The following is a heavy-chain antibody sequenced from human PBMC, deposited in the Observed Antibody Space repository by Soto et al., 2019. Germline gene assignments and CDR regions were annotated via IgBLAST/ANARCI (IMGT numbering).Heavy chain of an antibody. CDR3: ATVTWAAAGTDYYYYGMDV. V-gene: IGHV3-23*01. J-gene: IGHJ6*02. Sequence: HPGGSLRLSCTASGFTFSSYAMNWVRQAPGKGLEWVSVISGSGGSTYFADSVKGRFTISRDNSKNTLYLQMNSLRAEDTAVYYCATVTWAAAGTDYYYYGMDVWGQGTTVTVSS. D-gene: IGHD6-13*01. CDR2: ISGSGGST. CDR1: GFTFSSYA.